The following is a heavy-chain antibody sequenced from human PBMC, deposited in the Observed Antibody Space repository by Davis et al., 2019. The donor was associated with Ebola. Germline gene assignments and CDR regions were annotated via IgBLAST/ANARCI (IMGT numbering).Heavy chain of an antibody. D-gene: IGHD6-19*01. CDR2: ITSSGGST. J-gene: IGHJ6*04. V-gene: IGHV3-23*01. Sequence: GESLKISCVASGLSFSSYAMTWARQAPGKGLEWVSAITSSGGSTYYADSVKGRFTISRDNSKNTLYLQMNSLTVEDTAVYYCAKGGSGWPSDYSYGMGVWGKGTTVTVSS. CDR3: AKGGSGWPSDYSYGMGV. CDR1: GLSFSSYA.